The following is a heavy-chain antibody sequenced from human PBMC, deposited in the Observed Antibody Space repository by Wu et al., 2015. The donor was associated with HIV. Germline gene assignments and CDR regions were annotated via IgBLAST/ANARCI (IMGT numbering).Heavy chain of an antibody. J-gene: IGHJ6*02. CDR1: GYISNNLY. V-gene: IGHV1-46*02. D-gene: IGHD6-13*01. CDR3: ASGIVAGGSSWRRHGMDV. Sequence: QVQLEQSGAEVKNPGASVKISCEASGYISNNLYMHWVRQAPGQGLDWLGVINPDGDIATYAQKFQGRVTMTRHTSTRTVYMELSSLTYDDTAVYYCASGIVAGGSSWRRHGMDVWGQGTTVTVSS. CDR2: INPDGDIA.